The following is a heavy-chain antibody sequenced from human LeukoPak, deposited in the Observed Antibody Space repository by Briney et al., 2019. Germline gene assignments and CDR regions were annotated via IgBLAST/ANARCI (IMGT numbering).Heavy chain of an antibody. J-gene: IGHJ4*02. V-gene: IGHV3-23*01. D-gene: IGHD6-13*01. CDR1: GFTFSNYW. Sequence: GGSLRLSCEASGFTFSNYWVTWVRQAPGKGLEWVSAISGSGGSTYYADSVKGRFTISRDNSKNTLYLQMNSLRAEDTAVYYCAKYSSSWSGLANLDYWGQGTLVTVSS. CDR2: ISGSGGST. CDR3: AKYSSSWSGLANLDY.